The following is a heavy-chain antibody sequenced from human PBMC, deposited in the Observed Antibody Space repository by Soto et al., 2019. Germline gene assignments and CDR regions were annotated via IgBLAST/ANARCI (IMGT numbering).Heavy chain of an antibody. CDR3: ARGGGGWSSSSTRACMDV. J-gene: IGHJ6*02. CDR2: MNPNSGNT. V-gene: IGHV1-8*01. CDR1: GYTFTSYD. D-gene: IGHD6-6*01. Sequence: QVQLVQSGAEVKKPGASVKVSCKASGYTFTSYDINWVRQATGQGLEWMGWMNPNSGNTGYAQKFQGRATMTSNTSISTAYRELSSLRSEDTAVYYCARGGGGWSSSSTRACMDVWGQGTTVTVSS.